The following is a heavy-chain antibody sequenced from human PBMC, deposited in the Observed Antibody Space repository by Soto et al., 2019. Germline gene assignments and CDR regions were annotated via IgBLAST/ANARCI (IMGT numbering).Heavy chain of an antibody. D-gene: IGHD3-9*01. Sequence: SETLSLTCTVSGGSISSSSYYWGWIRQPPGKGLEWIGSIYYSGSTYYNPPLKSRVTISVDTSKNQFSLKLSTVTAADTAVFYCAVQPSRNHAKFLTPWGQGTLVTVSS. CDR2: IYYSGST. CDR1: GGSISSSSYY. CDR3: AVQPSRNHAKFLTP. V-gene: IGHV4-39*01. J-gene: IGHJ5*02.